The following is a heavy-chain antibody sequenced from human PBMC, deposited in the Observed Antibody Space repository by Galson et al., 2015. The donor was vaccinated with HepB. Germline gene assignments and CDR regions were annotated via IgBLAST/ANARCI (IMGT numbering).Heavy chain of an antibody. CDR3: ARERRYFDTTAAFDF. D-gene: IGHD3-9*01. V-gene: IGHV3-33*01. Sequence: SLRLSCAASGFTFSSYGMHWVRQAPGKGLEWVAVIWYDGSNKYYADSVKGRFTISKDNSKNTLYLQMNSLRAEDTAVYYCARERRYFDTTAAFDFWGQGTMVTVSS. CDR1: GFTFSSYG. J-gene: IGHJ3*01. CDR2: IWYDGSNK.